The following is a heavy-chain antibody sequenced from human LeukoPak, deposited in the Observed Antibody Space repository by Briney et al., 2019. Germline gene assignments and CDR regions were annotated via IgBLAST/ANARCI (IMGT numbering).Heavy chain of an antibody. CDR2: INPNSGGT. CDR1: GYTFTGYY. D-gene: IGHD6-19*01. Sequence: GASVKVSCKASGYTFTGYYMHWVRQAPGQGLEWMGWINPNSGGTNYAQKFQGRVTMTRDTSTSTVYMELSSLRSEDTAVYYCAISGYSSSFDYWGQGTLVTVSS. CDR3: AISGYSSSFDY. J-gene: IGHJ4*02. V-gene: IGHV1-2*02.